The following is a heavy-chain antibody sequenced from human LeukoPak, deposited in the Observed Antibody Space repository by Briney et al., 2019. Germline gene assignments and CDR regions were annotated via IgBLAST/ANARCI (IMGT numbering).Heavy chain of an antibody. CDR3: TRSRESAADLVY. V-gene: IGHV3-33*01. D-gene: IGHD6-25*01. J-gene: IGHJ4*02. CDR2: IWNDGSNE. CDR1: GFTFRTYG. Sequence: PGRSLRLSCAEPGFTFRTYGTHSVRQAPGKGLELVAIIWNDGSNEYYADSVKGRFTFSRDNSKNTLYLQMNSLRAEDTAVYYCTRSRESAADLVYWGQGTLVTVSS.